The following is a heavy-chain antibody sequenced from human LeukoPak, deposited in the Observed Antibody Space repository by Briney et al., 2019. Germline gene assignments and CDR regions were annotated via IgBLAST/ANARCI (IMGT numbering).Heavy chain of an antibody. CDR2: IKQDGSEK. CDR1: GFTFSRHW. Sequence: PGGSLRLSCAASGFTFSRHWMSWVRQAPGRGVEWVANIKQDGSEKYYVDSVKGRFTISRDNPKTSLFLQMNSLRVEDTAVYYCAREVYGDDYFDYWGQGTLVTVSS. D-gene: IGHD4-17*01. J-gene: IGHJ4*02. CDR3: AREVYGDDYFDY. V-gene: IGHV3-7*05.